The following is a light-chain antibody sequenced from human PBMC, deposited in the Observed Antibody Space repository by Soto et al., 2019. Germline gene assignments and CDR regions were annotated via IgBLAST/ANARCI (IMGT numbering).Light chain of an antibody. CDR1: QSISSW. CDR2: DAS. J-gene: IGKJ4*01. Sequence: DIQMTQSTSTLSASVGDRVTITCGASQSISSWLAWYQQKLGRAPRLLIYDASSLESGVPSRFSGSGYGTEFTLTISSLQPHDFATYYCQQYNTYSSLTFGGGTKVDIK. V-gene: IGKV1-5*01. CDR3: QQYNTYSSLT.